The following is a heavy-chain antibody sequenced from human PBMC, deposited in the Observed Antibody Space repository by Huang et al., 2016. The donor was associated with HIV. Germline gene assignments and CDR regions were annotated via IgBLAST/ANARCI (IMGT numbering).Heavy chain of an antibody. V-gene: IGHV5-51*01. CDR2: IYPGASAT. Sequence: EVQLVQSGAEVKKPGESLKISCKGSGYRFRSNWIGGGRHMPGKGREWMGIIYPGASATRYSPSFQGQVTISAEKSINTAYLQWSSLKASDTAMYYCARLIGSPSFYYGLDVWGQGTTVTVSS. CDR1: GYRFRSNW. D-gene: IGHD3-10*01. J-gene: IGHJ6*02. CDR3: ARLIGSPSFYYGLDV.